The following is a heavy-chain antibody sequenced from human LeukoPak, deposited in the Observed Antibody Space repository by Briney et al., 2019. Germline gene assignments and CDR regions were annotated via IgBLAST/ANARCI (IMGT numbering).Heavy chain of an antibody. J-gene: IGHJ4*02. CDR1: GFTFSNHA. V-gene: IGHV3-23*01. D-gene: IGHD2-15*01. CDR2: ISGGGRTT. CDR3: AKNVVVKRYIDF. Sequence: PGTSLRLSCAASGFTFSNHAMSWVRQAPGKGLQWVAVISGGGRTTEYEDFVKGRFTISRDNSKNTLSLQMNSLTVEDTAIYFCAKNVVVKRYIDFWGQGTLVTVSS.